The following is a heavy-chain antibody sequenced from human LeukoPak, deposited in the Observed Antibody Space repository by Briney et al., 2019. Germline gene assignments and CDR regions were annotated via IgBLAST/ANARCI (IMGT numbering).Heavy chain of an antibody. CDR3: AREQFRPYYFDY. Sequence: AETLSLTCTASGGSIGSYFWSWIRQPAGKGLEWIGRIYASGSTNYNPSLKSRVTMSADTSKNQFFLKLTSVTAADTAVYYCAREQFRPYYFDYWGQGTLVTVSS. D-gene: IGHD6-19*01. J-gene: IGHJ4*02. V-gene: IGHV4-4*07. CDR1: GGSIGSYF. CDR2: IYASGST.